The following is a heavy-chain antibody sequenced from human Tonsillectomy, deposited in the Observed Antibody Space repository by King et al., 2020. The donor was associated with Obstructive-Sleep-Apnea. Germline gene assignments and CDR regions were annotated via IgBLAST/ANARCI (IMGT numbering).Heavy chain of an antibody. CDR2: INHSGYT. J-gene: IGHJ6*02. V-gene: IGHV4-34*01. Sequence: VQLQQWGAGLLKPSETLSLTCAVYGGSFSGYYWSWIRQPPGKGLEWIGEINHSGYTSYNPSLKSRVTISADTSKNQFSLKLSSVTAADTAVYYCARVARQYSAGMDVWGQGTTVTVSS. D-gene: IGHD2/OR15-2a*01. CDR3: ARVARQYSAGMDV. CDR1: GGSFSGYY.